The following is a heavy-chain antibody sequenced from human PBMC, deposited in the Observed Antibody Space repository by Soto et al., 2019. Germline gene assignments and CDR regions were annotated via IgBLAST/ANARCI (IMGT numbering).Heavy chain of an antibody. CDR1: GFTFSSYS. V-gene: IGHV3-21*01. J-gene: IGHJ4*02. CDR3: ARDGFLYFDSVSNCFYF. Sequence: GGSLRLSCAASGFTFSSYSMNRVRQAPWKGLEWVSSISTTSSFIYSADSVKGRFTISRDNAKNSLYLQMNSLRAEDTAVYYCARDGFLYFDSVSNCFYFCGQG. D-gene: IGHD3-9*01. CDR2: ISTTSSFI.